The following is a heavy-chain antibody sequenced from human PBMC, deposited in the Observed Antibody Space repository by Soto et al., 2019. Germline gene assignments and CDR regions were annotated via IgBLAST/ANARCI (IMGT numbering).Heavy chain of an antibody. V-gene: IGHV3-30-3*01. Sequence: QVQLVESGGGVVQPGRSLRLSCAASGFTFSSYAMHWVRQAPGKGLEWVAVISYDGSNKYYADSVKGRFTISRDNSENTLYLQMNSLRADDTAVYYCASGIGGFVQQNWIGPWGQRTLDTVSS. CDR2: ISYDGSNK. CDR3: ASGIGGFVQQNWIGP. CDR1: GFTFSSYA. D-gene: IGHD1-26*01. J-gene: IGHJ5*02.